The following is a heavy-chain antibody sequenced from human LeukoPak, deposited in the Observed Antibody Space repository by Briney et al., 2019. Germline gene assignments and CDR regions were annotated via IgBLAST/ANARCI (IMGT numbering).Heavy chain of an antibody. CDR1: GFTFASYG. J-gene: IGHJ4*02. V-gene: IGHV3-23*01. Sequence: GGSLRLSCAASGFTFASYGMSWVRQAPGRGLEWVSFITTNGGRASYADSVEGRFTISRDNSKNTLYLQMNSLRAEDTAVYYCAKDRDILTGYQRGLDYWGQGTLVTVSS. CDR2: ITTNGGRA. D-gene: IGHD3-9*01. CDR3: AKDRDILTGYQRGLDY.